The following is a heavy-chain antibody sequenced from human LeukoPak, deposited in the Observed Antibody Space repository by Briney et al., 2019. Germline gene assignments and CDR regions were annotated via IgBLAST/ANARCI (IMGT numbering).Heavy chain of an antibody. V-gene: IGHV3-53*01. J-gene: IGHJ4*02. Sequence: GGSLRLSCAASGFTVSNNYMSWVRQTPGKGLEWDSVIYVGGSAYYADSVKGRFTISGDSSKNTLYLQMNSLRAEDTAVCYCARLKIDGTHFDYWGQGTLVTVSS. CDR3: ARLKIDGTHFDY. CDR1: GFTVSNNY. D-gene: IGHD3-9*01. CDR2: IYVGGSA.